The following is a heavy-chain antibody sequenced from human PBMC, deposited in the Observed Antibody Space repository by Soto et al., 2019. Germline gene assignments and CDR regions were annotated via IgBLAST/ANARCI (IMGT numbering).Heavy chain of an antibody. D-gene: IGHD2-21*02. CDR3: ASSYVVVTAISY. Sequence: AAVKVSCKASGYTFTSYYMHWVRQAPGQGLEWMGIINPSGGSTSYAQKFQGRVTMTRDTSTSTVYMELSSLRSEDTAAYYCASSYVVVTAISYWGQGTLVTVSS. CDR1: GYTFTSYY. CDR2: INPSGGST. V-gene: IGHV1-46*01. J-gene: IGHJ4*02.